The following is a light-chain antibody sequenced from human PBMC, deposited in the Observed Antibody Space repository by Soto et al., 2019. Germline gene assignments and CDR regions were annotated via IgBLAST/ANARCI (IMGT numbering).Light chain of an antibody. CDR1: QSVATSQ. J-gene: IGKJ1*01. Sequence: EIVLTQSPGTLSLSPGERATLFCRASQSVATSQLAWYQQKPGQAPRLLIGASSRATCVPDRFIASGSGTDFTLTISRLEPEDFAVYYCQQFASSPRTFGRGTTVEIK. CDR2: GAS. V-gene: IGKV3-20*01. CDR3: QQFASSPRT.